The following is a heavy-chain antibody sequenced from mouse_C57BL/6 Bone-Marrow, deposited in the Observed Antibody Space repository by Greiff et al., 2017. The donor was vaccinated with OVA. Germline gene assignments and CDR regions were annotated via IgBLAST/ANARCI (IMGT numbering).Heavy chain of an antibody. CDR2: INRDGGST. CDR1: EYEFPSHD. D-gene: IGHD2-1*01. Sequence: EVQRVESGGGLVQPGESLKLSCESNEYEFPSHDMSWVRKTPEKRLELVAAINRDGGSTYYPDTMERRFILSRDNTTKTLYLQISNLRSEDTGLYDCARHDGNSPWFAYWGKGTLVTVSA. CDR3: ARHDGNSPWFAY. J-gene: IGHJ3*01. V-gene: IGHV5-2*01.